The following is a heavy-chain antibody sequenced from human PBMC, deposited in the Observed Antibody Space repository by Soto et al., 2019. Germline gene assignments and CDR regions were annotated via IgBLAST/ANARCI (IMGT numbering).Heavy chain of an antibody. CDR3: ARTPSRAYLMFDS. Sequence: QVQLQESGPGLMKPSQTLYLTCTVSGGSINSDGYYWSWIRKHPGKGLELIGHIYYSGNTHYNPSLKRRITISVDTAKNQFSLKLSSVTAADTAVYSCARTPSRAYLMFDSWGQGTLGSVSS. D-gene: IGHD2-15*01. J-gene: IGHJ4*02. CDR1: GGSINSDGYY. CDR2: IYYSGNT. V-gene: IGHV4-31*03.